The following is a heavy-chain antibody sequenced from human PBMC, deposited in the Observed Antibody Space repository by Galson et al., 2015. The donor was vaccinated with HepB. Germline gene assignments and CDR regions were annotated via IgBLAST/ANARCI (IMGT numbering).Heavy chain of an antibody. CDR3: AKDFCRADNCDPFDY. CDR1: GLTFTNSA. J-gene: IGHJ4*02. Sequence: SLRLSCAASGLTFTNSAMSWVRQAPGKGLEWVSGIYPDGHITYYAASAKGRFTISRDDSKNTVYLQMNSVRVEDTAVYFCAKDFCRADNCDPFDYWGQGTLVTVSS. V-gene: IGHV3-23*01. D-gene: IGHD2-15*01. CDR2: IYPDGHIT.